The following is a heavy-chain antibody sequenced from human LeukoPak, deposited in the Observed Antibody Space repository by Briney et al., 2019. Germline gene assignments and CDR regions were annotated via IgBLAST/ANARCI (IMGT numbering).Heavy chain of an antibody. CDR2: ISGSGGST. CDR1: GFTFSSYG. D-gene: IGHD3-22*01. V-gene: IGHV3-23*01. Sequence: GGSLRLSCAASGFTFSSYGMHWVRQAPGKGLEWVSAISGSGGSTYYADSVKGRFTIPRDNSKNTLYLQMNSLRAEDTAVYYCAKRERNYYDSSGYFAYWGQGTLVTVSS. CDR3: AKRERNYYDSSGYFAY. J-gene: IGHJ4*02.